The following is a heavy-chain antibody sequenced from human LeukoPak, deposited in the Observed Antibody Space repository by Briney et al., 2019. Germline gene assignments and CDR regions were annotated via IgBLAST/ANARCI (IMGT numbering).Heavy chain of an antibody. CDR2: IIPIFGTA. CDR1: VGTFSSYA. D-gene: IGHD6-6*01. V-gene: IGHV1-69*13. J-gene: IGHJ6*02. CDR3: ARDRGEYSSSPGGMDV. Sequence: SVKVSCKASVGTFSSYAISWVRQAPGQGLEWMGGIIPIFGTANYARNFQGRVTITADESTSTAYMGLSSLRSEDTAVYYCARDRGEYSSSPGGMDVWGQGTTVTVSS.